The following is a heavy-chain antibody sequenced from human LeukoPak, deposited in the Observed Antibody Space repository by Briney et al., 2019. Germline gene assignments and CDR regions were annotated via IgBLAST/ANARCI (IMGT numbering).Heavy chain of an antibody. V-gene: IGHV3-30*02. Sequence: GGSLRLSCAASGFTFSSYGMHWVRQAPGKGLEWVAFIRYDGSNKYYADSVKGRFTISRYNSKNTLYLQMNSLRAEDTAVYYCAKKGELYYYYMDVWGKGTTVTVSS. CDR3: AKKGELYYYYMDV. CDR2: IRYDGSNK. J-gene: IGHJ6*03. D-gene: IGHD1-26*01. CDR1: GFTFSSYG.